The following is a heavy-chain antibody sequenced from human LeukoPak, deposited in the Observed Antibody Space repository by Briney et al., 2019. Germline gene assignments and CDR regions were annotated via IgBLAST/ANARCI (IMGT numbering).Heavy chain of an antibody. CDR3: ARGRRGSSSWYPRYDY. CDR2: IYYSGST. J-gene: IGHJ4*02. D-gene: IGHD6-13*01. Sequence: SQTLSLTCTVSGGSIRSGDFYWSWIHQPPGKGLEWIGYIYYSGSTNYKPSLKSRVTISKDTSKNQFSLKLSSVTAADTAVYYCARGRRGSSSWYPRYDYWGQGTLVTVSS. V-gene: IGHV4-30-4*01. CDR1: GGSIRSGDFY.